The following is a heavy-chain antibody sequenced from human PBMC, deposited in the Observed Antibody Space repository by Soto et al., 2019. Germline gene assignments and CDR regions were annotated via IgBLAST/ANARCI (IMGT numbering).Heavy chain of an antibody. J-gene: IGHJ6*02. Sequence: EASVKVSCKASGGTFSSYAISWVRQAPGQGLEWMGGIIPIFGTANYAQKFQGRVTITADESTSTAYMELSSLRSEDTAVYYCARASLNYDFWSGYYTDYYYYGMDVWGQGTTVTVSS. D-gene: IGHD3-3*01. V-gene: IGHV1-69*13. CDR2: IIPIFGTA. CDR1: GGTFSSYA. CDR3: ARASLNYDFWSGYYTDYYYYGMDV.